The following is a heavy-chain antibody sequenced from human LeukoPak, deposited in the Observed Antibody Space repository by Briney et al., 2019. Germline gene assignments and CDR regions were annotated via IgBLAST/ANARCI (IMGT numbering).Heavy chain of an antibody. J-gene: IGHJ4*02. CDR3: AKTRPLDSSSWSHGDY. V-gene: IGHV3-23*01. CDR1: GFIFSSYW. D-gene: IGHD6-13*01. CDR2: ISGSGDST. Sequence: GGSLRLSCAASGFIFSSYWMSWVRQAPGKGLEWVSAISGSGDSTYYGDSVKGRFTISRDSSKNTLYLQMNSLRAEDTAVYYCAKTRPLDSSSWSHGDYWGQGTLVTVSS.